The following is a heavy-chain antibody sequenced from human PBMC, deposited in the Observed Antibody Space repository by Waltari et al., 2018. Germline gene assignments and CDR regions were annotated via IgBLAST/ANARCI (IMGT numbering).Heavy chain of an antibody. CDR3: ATAPGGSPAHWFDP. Sequence: QVQLVQSGAEVKKPGASVKVSCKVSGYTLPELSMHWVRPPPGKGLEWMGGFDPEDGETIYAQKFQGRVTMTEDTSTDTAYMELSSLRSEDTAVYYCATAPGGSPAHWFDPWGQGTLVTVSS. D-gene: IGHD3-16*01. V-gene: IGHV1-24*01. CDR2: FDPEDGET. CDR1: GYTLPELS. J-gene: IGHJ5*02.